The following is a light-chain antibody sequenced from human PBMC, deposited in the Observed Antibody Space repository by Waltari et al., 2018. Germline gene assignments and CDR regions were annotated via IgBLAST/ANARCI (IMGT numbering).Light chain of an antibody. CDR1: AAPTKF. J-gene: IGLJ3*02. CDR3: YSTDRSNQRV. Sequence: SYELTQSTSVSVSPGQTARITCSGDAAPTKFVYWYQQKSDQAPVLVIYEDTKRPSGNPERFSGSISGTTATLTVSGAQVEDEADYFCYSTDRSNQRVFGGGTKLTVL. V-gene: IGLV3-10*01. CDR2: EDT.